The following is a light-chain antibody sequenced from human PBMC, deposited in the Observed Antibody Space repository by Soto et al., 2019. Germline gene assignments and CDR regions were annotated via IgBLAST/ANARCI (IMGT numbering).Light chain of an antibody. CDR1: QSVTSSY. J-gene: IGKJ3*01. Sequence: EIVLTQSPGTLSLSPGERATLSCRASQSVTSSYLAWYQQRPGQAPRLLIYGASSRATGIPDRFSGSGSGTDFTLTISGLEPEDFAVYYCQQYGSSPRTFGPGTKVYVK. CDR2: GAS. V-gene: IGKV3-20*01. CDR3: QQYGSSPRT.